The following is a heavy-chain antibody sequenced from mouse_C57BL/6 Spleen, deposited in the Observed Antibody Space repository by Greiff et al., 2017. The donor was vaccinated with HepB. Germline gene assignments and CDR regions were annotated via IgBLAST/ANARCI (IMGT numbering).Heavy chain of an antibody. CDR1: GYTFTSYW. V-gene: IGHV1-69*01. Sequence: VQLQQSGAELVMPGASVKLSCKASGYTFTSYWMHWVKQRPGQGLEWIGEIDPSDSYTNYNQKFKGKSTLTVDKSSSTAYMQLSSLTSEDSAVYYCAREGYSNSFDYWGQGTSLTVSS. CDR3: AREGYSNSFDY. D-gene: IGHD2-5*01. J-gene: IGHJ2*02. CDR2: IDPSDSYT.